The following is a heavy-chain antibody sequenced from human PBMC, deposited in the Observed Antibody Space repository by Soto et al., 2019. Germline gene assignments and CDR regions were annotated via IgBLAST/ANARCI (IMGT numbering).Heavy chain of an antibody. CDR2: IYHTGSS. D-gene: IGHD2-8*01. Sequence: PSETLSLTCAVSGASISTNNWWTWARQPPGKGLEWIGEIYHTGSSNYNPSLKNRVTISVDKSKNTLYLQMNSLRAGDTAVYYCVMDDSGTNYGNFDHWGQGTRVTVSS. CDR3: VMDDSGTNYGNFDH. CDR1: GASISTNNW. J-gene: IGHJ4*02. V-gene: IGHV4-4*02.